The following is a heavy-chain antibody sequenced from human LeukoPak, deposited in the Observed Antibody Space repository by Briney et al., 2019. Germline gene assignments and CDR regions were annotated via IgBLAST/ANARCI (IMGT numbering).Heavy chain of an antibody. CDR2: ISGSGGST. V-gene: IGHV3-23*01. Sequence: ETLSLTCAVYGGSFSGYYWSWIRQPPGKGLEWVSAISGSGGSTYYADSVKGRFTISRDNSKNTLYLQMNSLRAEDTAVYYCAKGKDYSNYYFDYWGQGTLVTVSS. D-gene: IGHD4-11*01. J-gene: IGHJ4*02. CDR1: GGSFSGYY. CDR3: AKGKDYSNYYFDY.